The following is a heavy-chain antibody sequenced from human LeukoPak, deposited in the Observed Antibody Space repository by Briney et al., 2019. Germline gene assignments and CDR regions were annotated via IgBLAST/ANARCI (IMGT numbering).Heavy chain of an antibody. V-gene: IGHV1-24*01. Sequence: GASVKVSCKVSGYTLTELSMHWVRQAPGKGLEWMGGFDPEDGETIYAQKFQGRVTMTEDTSTDTAYMELSSLRSEDTAVYYCATVIPSYIVVPAATRVWHPSPNWFDPWGQGTLVTVSS. CDR2: FDPEDGET. J-gene: IGHJ5*02. CDR1: GYTLTELS. D-gene: IGHD2-2*01. CDR3: ATVIPSYIVVPAATRVWHPSPNWFDP.